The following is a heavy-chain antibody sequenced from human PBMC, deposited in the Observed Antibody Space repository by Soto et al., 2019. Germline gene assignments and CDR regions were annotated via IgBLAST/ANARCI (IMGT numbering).Heavy chain of an antibody. CDR2: ISYDGSNK. D-gene: IGHD3-9*01. V-gene: IGHV3-30*18. J-gene: IGHJ4*02. CDR1: GFTFSSYG. Sequence: GGSLRLSCASSGFTFSSYGMHWVRQATGKGLEWVAVISYDGSNKYYAASVKGRFTISRDNSKNTLYLQMNSLRAEDTAVYYCAKWDDILTGLPYDYWGQGTLVTISS. CDR3: AKWDDILTGLPYDY.